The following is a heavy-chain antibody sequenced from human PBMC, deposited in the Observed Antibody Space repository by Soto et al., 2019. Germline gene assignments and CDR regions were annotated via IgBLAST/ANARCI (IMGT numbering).Heavy chain of an antibody. Sequence: EVQLLDSGGGLIQPGGSLRLSCAASGFTFSNYAMTWVRQAPGKGLEWVSGISVSGGSTYYAGSVKGRFTISRDNSKNMLYLQMNSPRAEDTAVYYCAKDFIGTSADAFDIWGQGTVVTVSS. CDR2: ISVSGGST. J-gene: IGHJ3*02. V-gene: IGHV3-23*01. CDR1: GFTFSNYA. D-gene: IGHD1-26*01. CDR3: AKDFIGTSADAFDI.